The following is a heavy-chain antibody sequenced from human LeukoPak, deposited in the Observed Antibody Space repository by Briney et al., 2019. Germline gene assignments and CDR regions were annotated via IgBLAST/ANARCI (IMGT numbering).Heavy chain of an antibody. D-gene: IGHD4-17*01. CDR2: IYYSGST. V-gene: IGHV4-59*01. CDR1: GGSISGYY. CDR3: ARLTTVTAPRLDY. Sequence: SETLSLTCTVSGGSISGYYWSWIRQPPGKGLEWIGYIYYSGSTNYNPSLKSRVTISLDTSKNQFSLKLSSVTAADTAVYYCARLTTVTAPRLDYWGQGTLVTVSS. J-gene: IGHJ4*02.